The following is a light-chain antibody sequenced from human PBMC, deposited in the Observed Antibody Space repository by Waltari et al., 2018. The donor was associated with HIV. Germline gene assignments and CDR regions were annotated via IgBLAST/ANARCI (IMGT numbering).Light chain of an antibody. CDR1: QSLLYSSNNKNY. Sequence: DIVMTQSPESLTVSLGERATINCKSSQSLLYSSNNKNYLVWYQQKGGQSPKLLINWASTRESGVPDRFSGSGSGTNFTLTISSLQAEDVAVYYCLQFYSSLYTFGQGTNLEIK. V-gene: IGKV4-1*01. J-gene: IGKJ2*01. CDR2: WAS. CDR3: LQFYSSLYT.